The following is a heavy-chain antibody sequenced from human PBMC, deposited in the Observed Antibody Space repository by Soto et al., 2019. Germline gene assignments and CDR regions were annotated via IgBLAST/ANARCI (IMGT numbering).Heavy chain of an antibody. CDR3: ARDVGGAYDN. V-gene: IGHV4-59*11. D-gene: IGHD2-21*01. J-gene: IGHJ4*01. CDR2: IYYSGST. Sequence: WEPLSLPCSVSGSPITIHWWSWIRQAPGKGLEWIGYIYYSGSTTYNPFLESRVTMSADTYKDQFSLKLNSVTAADTAVYYCARDVGGAYDNWGPGILVIVSS. CDR1: GSPITIHW.